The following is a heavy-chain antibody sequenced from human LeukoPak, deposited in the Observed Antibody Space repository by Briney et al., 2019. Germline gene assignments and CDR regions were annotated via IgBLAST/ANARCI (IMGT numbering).Heavy chain of an antibody. CDR3: ASGTVTQPDY. D-gene: IGHD4-17*01. J-gene: IGHJ4*02. V-gene: IGHV4-39*01. CDR1: GGSISSSSYY. CDR2: IYYSGST. Sequence: SETLSLTCTVSGGSISSSSYYWGWIRQPPGKGLEWIGSIYYSGSTYYNPSLKSRVTISVNTSKNQFSLKLSSVTAADTAVYYCASGTVTQPDYCGQGTLVTVSS.